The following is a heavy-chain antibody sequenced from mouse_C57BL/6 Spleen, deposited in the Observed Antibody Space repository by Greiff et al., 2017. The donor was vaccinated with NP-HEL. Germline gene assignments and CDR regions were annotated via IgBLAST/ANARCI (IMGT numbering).Heavy chain of an antibody. V-gene: IGHV1-64*01. Sequence: QVQLQQPGAELVKPGASVKLSCKASGYTFTSYWMHWVKQRPGQGLEWIGMIHPNSGSTNYNEKFKSKATLTVDKSSSTAYMQLSSLTSEDSAVYYCARGGDYGYDGPGYWGQGTTLTVSS. CDR3: ARGGDYGYDGPGY. CDR2: IHPNSGST. D-gene: IGHD2-2*01. CDR1: GYTFTSYW. J-gene: IGHJ2*01.